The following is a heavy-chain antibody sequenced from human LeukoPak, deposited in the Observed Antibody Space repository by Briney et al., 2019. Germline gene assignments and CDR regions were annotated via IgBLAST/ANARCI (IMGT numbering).Heavy chain of an antibody. J-gene: IGHJ4*02. CDR3: ARAQWYYDGTNYSPSGFDG. CDR2: IYDSGAT. V-gene: IGHV4-59*02. CDR1: GGSVSKYY. Sequence: SETLSLTCIVSGGSVSKYYWSWIRQSPGKGLEWVGYIYDSGATTDYNPSLKNRVTISVDTSKNQFSLKVRSVTAADTAVYYCARAQWYYDGTNYSPSGFDGWGQGTLVTVSS. D-gene: IGHD3-22*01.